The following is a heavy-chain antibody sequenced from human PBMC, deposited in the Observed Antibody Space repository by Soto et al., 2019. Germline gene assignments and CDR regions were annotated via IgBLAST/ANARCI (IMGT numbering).Heavy chain of an antibody. CDR2: ISGSGGST. V-gene: IGHV3-23*01. CDR1: GFTFSSYA. J-gene: IGHJ5*02. D-gene: IGHD3-10*01. Sequence: GGSLRLSCAASGFTFSSYAMSWVRQAPGKGLEWVSAISGSGGSTYYADSVKGRFTISRDNSKNTLYLQMNSLRAEDTAVYYCATRGDYYGSGKGWFDPWGQGTLVTVSS. CDR3: ATRGDYYGSGKGWFDP.